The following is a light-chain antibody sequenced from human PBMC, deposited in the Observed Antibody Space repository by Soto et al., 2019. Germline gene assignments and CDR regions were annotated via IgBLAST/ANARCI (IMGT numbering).Light chain of an antibody. Sequence: DIVLTQSPATLSLSPGERATLSCRASQSVARFLAWYQQKPGQAPRLLIYDISNRAAGIPARFSGSGSGTGFTLTISSLEPEDFAVYYCQQRNFWLTFGGGTKVDIK. CDR3: QQRNFWLT. CDR2: DIS. CDR1: QSVARF. V-gene: IGKV3-11*01. J-gene: IGKJ4*01.